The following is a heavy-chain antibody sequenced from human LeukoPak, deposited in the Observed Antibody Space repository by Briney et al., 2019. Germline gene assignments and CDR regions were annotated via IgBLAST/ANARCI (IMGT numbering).Heavy chain of an antibody. CDR1: GFTSSSYE. J-gene: IGHJ4*02. CDR2: ISSSGTTI. Sequence: PGGSLRLSCGASGFTSSSYEMNWVRQAPGKGQKWVSYISSSGTTIYYADAVKGRFTISRDNAKNSLYLQMNSLRAEDTAVYYCARRWGDSSSPLDSWGQGTLVTVSS. D-gene: IGHD3-22*01. CDR3: ARRWGDSSSPLDS. V-gene: IGHV3-48*03.